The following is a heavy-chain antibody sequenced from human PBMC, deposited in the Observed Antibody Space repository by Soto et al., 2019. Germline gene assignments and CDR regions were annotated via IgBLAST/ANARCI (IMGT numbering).Heavy chain of an antibody. Sequence: GGSLRLSCAASGFTVGSNYMSWVRQAPGKGLEWVSLIQSGGSTYYAGSVKGRFTISRDNSKNSLYLQMNSLRAEDTAVYYCARELERLVAFDIWGQGTMVTVSS. V-gene: IGHV3-66*01. D-gene: IGHD1-1*01. J-gene: IGHJ3*02. CDR1: GFTVGSNY. CDR3: ARELERLVAFDI. CDR2: IQSGGST.